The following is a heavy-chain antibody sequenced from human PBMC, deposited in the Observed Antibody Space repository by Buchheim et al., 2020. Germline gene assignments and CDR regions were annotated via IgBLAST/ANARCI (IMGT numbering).Heavy chain of an antibody. CDR3: VRDMYGSGDY. J-gene: IGHJ4*02. V-gene: IGHV3-74*01. D-gene: IGHD3-10*01. CDR1: GLPFSIYW. Sequence: EVQLVESGGGLVQPGGSLRLSCSAPGLPFSIYWMHWVRQAPGKGLAWVSHINREGTTTNYADSVRGRFTLSRDNGKNTLYLQMNNLRAEDTAVYYCVRDMYGSGDYWGQGTL. CDR2: INREGTTT.